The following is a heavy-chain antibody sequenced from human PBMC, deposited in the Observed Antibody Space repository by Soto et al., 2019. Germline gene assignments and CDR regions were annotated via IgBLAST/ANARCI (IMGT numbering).Heavy chain of an antibody. V-gene: IGHV3-23*01. Sequence: EVQLLESGGGLVQPGGSLRLSCAASGFTFSSYAMSWVRQAPGKGLEWVSAISGSGGSTYYADSVKGRFTISRDNSKNTLDLQMNSLRAEDTAVYYCANDNDEEGLGLPGGDYWGQGTLVTVSS. CDR3: ANDNDEEGLGLPGGDY. D-gene: IGHD3-16*01. J-gene: IGHJ4*02. CDR1: GFTFSSYA. CDR2: ISGSGGST.